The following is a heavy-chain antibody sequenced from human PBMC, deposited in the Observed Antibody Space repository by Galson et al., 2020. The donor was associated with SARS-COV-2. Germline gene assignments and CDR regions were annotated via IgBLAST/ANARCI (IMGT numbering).Heavy chain of an antibody. CDR3: ARGYCSRTSCFRDGMDV. CDR2: IYSSGNT. V-gene: IGHV3-66*02. D-gene: IGHD2-2*01. Sequence: GGSLRLSCAASGFTVSDNYMNWVRQAPGKGLEWVSVIYSSGNTYHADSVKGRFTISRDNSLNTVYLQMNSLRAEDTAVYYCARGYCSRTSCFRDGMDVWGQGTTVTVSS. CDR1: GFTVSDNY. J-gene: IGHJ6*02.